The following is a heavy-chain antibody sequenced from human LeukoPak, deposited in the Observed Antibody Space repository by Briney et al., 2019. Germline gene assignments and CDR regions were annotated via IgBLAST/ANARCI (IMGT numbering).Heavy chain of an antibody. CDR1: GYTFTSYD. D-gene: IGHD3/OR15-3a*01. Sequence: ASLKLSCKASGYTFTSYDINWVRQAPGQGLEWMGWMNPNSGNTGYAQKFQGRVTMTKNTSITTAYMDLSSLRSEDTAVYYCARALSWTTESYYYMDVWGKGTTVTVSS. CDR3: ARALSWTTESYYYMDV. V-gene: IGHV1-8*01. J-gene: IGHJ6*03. CDR2: MNPNSGNT.